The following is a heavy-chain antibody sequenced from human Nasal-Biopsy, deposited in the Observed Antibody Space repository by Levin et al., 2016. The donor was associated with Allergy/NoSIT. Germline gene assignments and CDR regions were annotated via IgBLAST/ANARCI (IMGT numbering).Heavy chain of an antibody. D-gene: IGHD6-19*01. CDR2: ISDGGSYI. CDR3: VRGTSAWSGIDY. CDR1: GFTFRSHW. V-gene: IGHV3-74*01. Sequence: GESLKISCVASGFTFRSHWMHWVRQRPGGGLEWVSRISDGGSYIEYADSVRGRFTVSRDDAKTTLYLQMNSLRVEDTAVYHCVRGTSAWSGIDYWGHGTLVTVSS. J-gene: IGHJ4*01.